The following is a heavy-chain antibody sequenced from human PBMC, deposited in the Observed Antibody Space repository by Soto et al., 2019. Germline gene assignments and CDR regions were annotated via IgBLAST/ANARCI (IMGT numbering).Heavy chain of an antibody. CDR1: GGSFSNSNYY. Sequence: XETLSLTCTVSGGSFSNSNYYWGWIRQSPGKGLEWIGSVYYRGRSYSKSSVKSRVTISVDTSKNQFSLNLNSVTASDTAVYFCVSQRTSVLTQAYFDYWGPGALVTVSS. J-gene: IGHJ4*02. V-gene: IGHV4-39*01. CDR3: VSQRTSVLTQAYFDY. D-gene: IGHD2-8*01. CDR2: VYYRGRS.